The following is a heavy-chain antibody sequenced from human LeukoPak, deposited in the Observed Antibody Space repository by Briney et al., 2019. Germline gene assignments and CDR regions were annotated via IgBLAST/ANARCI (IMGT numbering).Heavy chain of an antibody. D-gene: IGHD6-13*01. CDR3: ARVIAAAGIDYFDY. V-gene: IGHV3-53*01. CDR1: GFTVSSNY. CDR2: LYASSSA. Sequence: GGSLRLSCAASGFTVSSNYMSWVRQAPGKGLEGVSILYASSSAYYANSVKGRFTISRDNSNNTLYLQMNSLRVEDTAVYYCARVIAAAGIDYFDYWGQGTLVTVSS. J-gene: IGHJ4*02.